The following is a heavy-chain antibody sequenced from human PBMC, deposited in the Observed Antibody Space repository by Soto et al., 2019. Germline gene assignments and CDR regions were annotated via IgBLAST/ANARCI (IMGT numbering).Heavy chain of an antibody. V-gene: IGHV1-2*02. CDR1: GYSLTEYY. J-gene: IGHJ4*02. D-gene: IGHD1-1*01. CDR3: VRASGSPLTINPRLGF. Sequence: ASVKVSCKASGYSLTEYYLHWVRPAPGQGLEWMVWINPTTGGTTYAQKFEGRVTMTRDRSVNAAYMELSRLRSAETTPDFCVRASGSPLTINPRLGFRGQGSRGT. CDR2: INPTTGGT.